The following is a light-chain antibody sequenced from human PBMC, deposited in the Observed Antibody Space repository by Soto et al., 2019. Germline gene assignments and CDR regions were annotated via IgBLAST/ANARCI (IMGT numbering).Light chain of an antibody. J-gene: IGLJ2*01. CDR1: SSNIGNKY. CDR2: RNN. Sequence: QSVLTQPPSASGTPGQRVTISCSGSSSNIGNKYVYWYQQLPGTAPKLLMYRNNHRPSGVPDRFSGSKSGTSASLDISGLRSEDEADYYCAACDAGVGGPAFGGGTQLTVL. V-gene: IGLV1-47*01. CDR3: AACDAGVGGPA.